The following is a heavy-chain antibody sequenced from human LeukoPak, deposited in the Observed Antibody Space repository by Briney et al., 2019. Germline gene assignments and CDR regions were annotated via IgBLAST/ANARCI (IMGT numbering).Heavy chain of an antibody. CDR2: IRFDASNK. CDR3: AKGXYXSGXNCHARGFDS. CDR1: GFIFSSYG. D-gene: IGHD2-15*01. Sequence: PGGSLRLSCEASGFIFSSYGMHWVRQAPGKGLEWVTFIRFDASNKYYADSVKGRFTISRDNSKNTLYLQMNNLRAEDTAVYYCAKGXYXSGXNCHARGFDSWGQGTLVTVSS. J-gene: IGHJ4*02. V-gene: IGHV3-30*02.